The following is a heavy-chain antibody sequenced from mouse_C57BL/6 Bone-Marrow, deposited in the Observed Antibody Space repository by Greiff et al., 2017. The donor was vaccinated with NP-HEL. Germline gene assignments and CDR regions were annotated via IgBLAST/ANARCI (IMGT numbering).Heavy chain of an antibody. CDR1: GFTFSDFY. D-gene: IGHD2-4*01. CDR2: SRNKANDYTT. CDR3: ARDAGLDYDGTWFAY. V-gene: IGHV7-1*01. J-gene: IGHJ3*01. Sequence: EVQLVESGGGLVQSGRSLRLSCATSGFTFSDFYMEWVRQAPGKGLEWIAASRNKANDYTTEYSASVKGRFIVSRDTSQSILYLQMNALRAEDTAIYYCARDAGLDYDGTWFAYWGQGTLVTVSA.